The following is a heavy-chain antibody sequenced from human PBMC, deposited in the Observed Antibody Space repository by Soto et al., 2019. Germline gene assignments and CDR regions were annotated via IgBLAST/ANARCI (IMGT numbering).Heavy chain of an antibody. J-gene: IGHJ5*02. CDR2: ISGSGATT. V-gene: IGHV3-23*01. Sequence: PWESXRLSCASSGVSFITYSRSWFRQAPGKGLEWVSAISGSGATTFYADSMKGRFTISRENYRDTLYLQMNSLRAEETAVYFCARETCSHLARYCAEGAVHCVDPWGRGTLVTVSS. CDR3: ARETCSHLARYCAEGAVHCVDP. CDR1: GVSFITYS. D-gene: IGHD2-8*01.